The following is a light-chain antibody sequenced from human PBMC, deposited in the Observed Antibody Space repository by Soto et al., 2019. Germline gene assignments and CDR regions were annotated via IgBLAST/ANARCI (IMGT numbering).Light chain of an antibody. V-gene: IGKV3-15*01. CDR2: GAS. CDR3: QQYNNWLWT. Sequence: EIVMTQSPATLSVSPGERATLSCRASQSVNSNLAWFQQKPGQAPRLLIYGASTRATGIPGRFSGSGFGTEFTLPISSLQSEDFAVYYCQQYNNWLWTFGQGTKVEIK. CDR1: QSVNSN. J-gene: IGKJ1*01.